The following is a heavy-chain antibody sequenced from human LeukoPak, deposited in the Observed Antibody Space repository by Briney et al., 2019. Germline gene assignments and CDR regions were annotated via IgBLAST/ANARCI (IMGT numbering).Heavy chain of an antibody. CDR3: AREGSDAFDI. CDR2: IWYDGSNK. Sequence: GGSLRLSCAASGFTFSSYGMHWVRQAPGKGLEWVAVIWYDGSNKYYADSVKGRFTISRDNAKNSLYLQMNSLRAEDTAVYYCAREGSDAFDIWGQGTMVTVSS. CDR1: GFTFSSYG. V-gene: IGHV3-33*01. J-gene: IGHJ3*02.